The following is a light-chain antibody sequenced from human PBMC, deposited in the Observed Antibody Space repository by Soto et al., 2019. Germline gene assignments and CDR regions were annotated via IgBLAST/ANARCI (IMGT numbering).Light chain of an antibody. J-gene: IGLJ1*01. CDR2: DVT. CDR3: SSYTSGTTFV. V-gene: IGLV2-14*03. CDR1: SSDVGGYRY. Sequence: QSVLTQPASVSGSPGQSITISCTGTSSDVGGYRYVSWYQQHPGKVPKLMIYDVTNRPSGVSNRFSGSKSGNTASLTITGLQAEDEADCFCSSYTSGTTFVFGTGTKVTVL.